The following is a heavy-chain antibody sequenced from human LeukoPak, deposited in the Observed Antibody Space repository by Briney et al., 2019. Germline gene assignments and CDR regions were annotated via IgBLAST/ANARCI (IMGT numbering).Heavy chain of an antibody. J-gene: IGHJ3*02. D-gene: IGHD3-10*01. CDR2: ISSGSTYI. Sequence: GGSLRLSCAASGFTFSSYSMNWVRQAPGKGLEWVSSISSGSTYIYYADSVKGRFTISRDNTKNSLYLQMNSLRDEDTAVYYCTREGVDVFDIWGQGTMVTVSS. CDR3: TREGVDVFDI. V-gene: IGHV3-21*01. CDR1: GFTFSSYS.